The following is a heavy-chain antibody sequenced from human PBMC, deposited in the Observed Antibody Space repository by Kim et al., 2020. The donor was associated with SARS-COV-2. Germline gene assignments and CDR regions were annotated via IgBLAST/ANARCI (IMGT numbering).Heavy chain of an antibody. CDR1: GGSFSGYY. CDR2: INHSGST. Sequence: SETLSLTCAVYGGSFSGYYWSWIRQPPRKGLEWIGEINHSGSTNYNPSLKSRVTISVDTSKNQFSLKLSSVTAADTAVYYCARVRSGGIYYYYYFGMDVWGQGTTVTVSS. D-gene: IGHD2-15*01. V-gene: IGHV4-34*01. J-gene: IGHJ6*02. CDR3: ARVRSGGIYYYYYFGMDV.